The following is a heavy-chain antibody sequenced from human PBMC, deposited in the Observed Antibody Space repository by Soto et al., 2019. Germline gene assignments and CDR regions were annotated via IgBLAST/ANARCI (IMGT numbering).Heavy chain of an antibody. CDR2: VSHDGRNT. V-gene: IGHV3-30*18. CDR1: GFTFSDYA. J-gene: IGHJ4*02. Sequence: VQLVESGGGVVQPGRSLRLSCAASGFTFSDYAMHWVRQAPGKGLEWVAVVSHDGRNTHYADSVKGRFTISRDSSKNPVSLEMTSLGAEDTALYYCAKGGPQWLVTSAFNYWGQGALVTVSS. D-gene: IGHD6-19*01. CDR3: AKGGPQWLVTSAFNY.